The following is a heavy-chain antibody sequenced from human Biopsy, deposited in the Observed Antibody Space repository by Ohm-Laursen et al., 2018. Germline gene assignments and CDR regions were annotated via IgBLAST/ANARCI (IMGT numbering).Heavy chain of an antibody. D-gene: IGHD5-18*01. CDR2: INPNNGGT. CDR1: GYNFNAYY. CDR3: ARLAYSEYRRDPLDV. V-gene: IGHV1-2*02. Sequence: ASEKVSCKASGYNFNAYYMQWVRQAPGQGLEWMGWINPNNGGTNYAHKFQGRVTMTRDTSISTAYMHLSGLTSDDTAVYYCARLAYSEYRRDPLDVWGQGTMVTVSS. J-gene: IGHJ3*01.